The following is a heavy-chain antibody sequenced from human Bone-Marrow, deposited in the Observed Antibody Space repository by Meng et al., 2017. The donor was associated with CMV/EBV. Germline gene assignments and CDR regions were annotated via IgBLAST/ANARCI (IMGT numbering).Heavy chain of an antibody. D-gene: IGHD3-16*01. CDR1: GGSISSGGYS. J-gene: IGHJ5*02. Sequence: TCAVSGGSISSGGYSWSWIRQPPGKGLEWIGYIYHSGSTYYTPSLKSRVTISVDRSQNQFSLQLSSVTAADTAVYYCARGLYPVWFDPWGPRTLVPVSS. V-gene: IGHV4-30-2*01. CDR3: ARGLYPVWFDP. CDR2: IYHSGST.